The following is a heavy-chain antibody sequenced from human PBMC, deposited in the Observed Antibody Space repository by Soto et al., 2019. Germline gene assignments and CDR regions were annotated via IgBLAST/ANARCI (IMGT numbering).Heavy chain of an antibody. V-gene: IGHV1-18*04. Sequence: ASVKVSCKASGYTFTSYGISWVREAPGQGLEWMGWISAYNDNTNYAQKLQGRVTMTTDTSTSTAYMELRSLRSDDTAVYYCARGRYDILTGYYSFFDYWGQGTLVTVSS. D-gene: IGHD3-9*01. CDR1: GYTFTSYG. CDR2: ISAYNDNT. J-gene: IGHJ4*02. CDR3: ARGRYDILTGYYSFFDY.